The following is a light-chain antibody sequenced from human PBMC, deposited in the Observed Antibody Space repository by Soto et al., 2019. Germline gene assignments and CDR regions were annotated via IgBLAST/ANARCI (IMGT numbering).Light chain of an antibody. Sequence: EVVMTQSPLSLPVTLGQPASISCRSSQSLGNSDGNTYLNWFQQRPGQSPRRLIYKVSNRNYGDRDRVGGSGSGTDFTLRISRVEAEDVGVYYYMQGSHWTRTYGQGTRVEIK. CDR1: QSLGNSDGNTY. J-gene: IGKJ1*01. V-gene: IGKV2-30*01. CDR3: MQGSHWTRT. CDR2: KVS.